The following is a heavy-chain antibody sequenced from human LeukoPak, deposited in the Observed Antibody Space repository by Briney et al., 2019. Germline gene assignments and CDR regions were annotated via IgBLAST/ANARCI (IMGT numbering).Heavy chain of an antibody. V-gene: IGHV1-69*05. J-gene: IGHJ6*03. Sequence: ASVKVSCKASGGTFSSYAISWVRQAPGQGLEWMGGIIPIFGTANYAQKFQGRVTITTDESTSTAYMELSSLRSEDTAVYYCARVSAADRDYYYYMDVWGKGTTVTVSS. CDR2: IIPIFGTA. D-gene: IGHD6-13*01. CDR3: ARVSAADRDYYYYMDV. CDR1: GGTFSSYA.